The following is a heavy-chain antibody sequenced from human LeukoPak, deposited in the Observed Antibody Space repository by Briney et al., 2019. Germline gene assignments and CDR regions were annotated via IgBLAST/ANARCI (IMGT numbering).Heavy chain of an antibody. Sequence: GGSLRLSCAASGFTFSSYSMNWVRQAPGKGLEWVSSISSSSSYIYCADSVKGRFTISRDNAKNSLYLQMNGLRAEDTAVYYCARGGSSGWYFLDYWGQGTLVTVSS. D-gene: IGHD6-19*01. J-gene: IGHJ4*02. CDR2: ISSSSSYI. CDR3: ARGGSSGWYFLDY. CDR1: GFTFSSYS. V-gene: IGHV3-21*01.